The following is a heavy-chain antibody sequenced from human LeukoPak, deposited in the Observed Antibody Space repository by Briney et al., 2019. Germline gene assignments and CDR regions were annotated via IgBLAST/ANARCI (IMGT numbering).Heavy chain of an antibody. Sequence: SETLSLTCTVSGGSISSYYWSWIRQPPGKGLEWIGYIYYSGSTNYNPSLKSRVTISVDTSKNQFSLKLSSVTAADTAVYYCARQREGSGSRWDWFDPWGQGTLVTVSS. CDR3: ARQREGSGSRWDWFDP. D-gene: IGHD3-10*01. CDR1: GGSISSYY. V-gene: IGHV4-59*08. CDR2: IYYSGST. J-gene: IGHJ5*02.